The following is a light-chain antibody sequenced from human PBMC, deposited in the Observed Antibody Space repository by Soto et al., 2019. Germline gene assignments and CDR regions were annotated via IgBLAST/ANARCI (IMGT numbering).Light chain of an antibody. J-gene: IGKJ1*01. V-gene: IGKV3-15*01. CDR2: GAS. Sequence: EIVLTQSPGTLSLSPGERATLSCRASQSVSHNYLAWYQQKPGQAPRLLIYGASTRATDIPARFSGSGSGTEFALTIDSLQSEDSAVYFCQQFNVWHRTFGQGTKVDIK. CDR1: QSVSHNY. CDR3: QQFNVWHRT.